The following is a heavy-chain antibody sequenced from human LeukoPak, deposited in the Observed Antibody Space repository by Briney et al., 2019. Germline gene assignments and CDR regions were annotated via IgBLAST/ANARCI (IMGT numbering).Heavy chain of an antibody. J-gene: IGHJ4*02. CDR3: AKTMGAIDHDY. CDR1: GFNFRSFS. CDR2: VTNSGGST. Sequence: GGSLRLSCAASGFNFRSFSMTWVRQAPGKGLEWVSTVTNSGGSTYYADSVKGRFTNSRDNSKNTLYLQISSLRAEDTAVYYCAKTMGAIDHDYWGQGTLVTVSS. V-gene: IGHV3-23*01. D-gene: IGHD1-26*01.